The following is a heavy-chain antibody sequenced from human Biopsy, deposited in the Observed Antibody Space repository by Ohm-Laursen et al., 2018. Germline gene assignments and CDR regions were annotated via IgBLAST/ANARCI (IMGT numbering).Heavy chain of an antibody. V-gene: IGHV3-21*01. CDR2: ISSRSSDI. Sequence: SLRLSCTASGFIFSTYTMNWVRQAPGEGLEWVSSISSRSSDIYYADSVKGRFTISRDNAKNSLFLQMNSLRAEDTAVYYCTGDPGGLGDYWGQGTLVTVSS. J-gene: IGHJ4*02. CDR1: GFIFSTYT. D-gene: IGHD2-8*02. CDR3: TGDPGGLGDY.